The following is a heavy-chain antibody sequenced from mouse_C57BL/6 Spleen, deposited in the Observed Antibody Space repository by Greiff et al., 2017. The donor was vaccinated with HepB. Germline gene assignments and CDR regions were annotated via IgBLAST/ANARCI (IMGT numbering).Heavy chain of an antibody. CDR2: INPYNGGT. CDR3: ARRLSTTVMDY. Sequence: EVQLQQSGPVLVKPGASVKMSCKASGYTFTDYYMNWVKQSHGKSLEWIGVINPYNGGTSYNQKFKGKATLTVDKSSSTAYMELNSLTSEDSAVYYCARRLSTTVMDYWGQGTSVTVSS. J-gene: IGHJ4*01. D-gene: IGHD1-1*01. V-gene: IGHV1-19*01. CDR1: GYTFTDYY.